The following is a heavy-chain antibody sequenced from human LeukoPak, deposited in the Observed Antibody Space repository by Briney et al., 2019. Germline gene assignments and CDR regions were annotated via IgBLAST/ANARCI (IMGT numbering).Heavy chain of an antibody. CDR3: AKNVNGGNWYYFDY. V-gene: IGHV3-23*01. CDR2: ISGSGRNT. CDR1: GFSLSNAW. D-gene: IGHD1-20*01. Sequence: GGSLRLSCVASGFSLSNAWMTWVRQAPGKGLEWVSAISGSGRNTYYADSVKGRFTISRDNSKNTLYLQMNSLRAEDTAVYYCAKNVNGGNWYYFDYWGQGTLATVSS. J-gene: IGHJ4*02.